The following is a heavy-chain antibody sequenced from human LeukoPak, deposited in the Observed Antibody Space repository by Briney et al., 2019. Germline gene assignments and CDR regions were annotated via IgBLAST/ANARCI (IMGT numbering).Heavy chain of an antibody. D-gene: IGHD4-11*01. J-gene: IGHJ4*02. V-gene: IGHV4-59*08. Sequence: SETLSLTCTVSGASISSHYWSWIRQPPGKGLEWIGYVDYSGSPNYNPSLKSRVTILADTSKNQFSLKLSSVTAADTAVYFCARHYPPDYTFDCWGRGTLVTVSS. CDR2: VDYSGSP. CDR3: ARHYPPDYTFDC. CDR1: GASISSHY.